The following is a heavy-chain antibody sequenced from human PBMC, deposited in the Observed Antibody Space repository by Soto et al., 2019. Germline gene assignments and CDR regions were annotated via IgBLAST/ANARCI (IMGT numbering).Heavy chain of an antibody. D-gene: IGHD6-25*01. CDR3: ARDLGPSSDNDAFDI. V-gene: IGHV1-2*04. CDR1: GYTFTGYY. Sequence: GASVKVSCKASGYTFTGYYMHWVRQAPGQGLEWMGWINPNSGGTNYAQKFQGWVTMTRDTSISTAYMELSRLRSDDTAVYYCARDLGPSSDNDAFDIWGQGTMVTVSS. CDR2: INPNSGGT. J-gene: IGHJ3*02.